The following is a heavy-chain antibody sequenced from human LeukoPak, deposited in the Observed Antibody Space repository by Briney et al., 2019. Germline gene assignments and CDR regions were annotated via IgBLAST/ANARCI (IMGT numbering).Heavy chain of an antibody. D-gene: IGHD2-21*02. V-gene: IGHV1-46*01. J-gene: IGHJ4*02. CDR1: GYTFTSYY. CDR3: ARAYGEYCGGDCYSLGY. Sequence: ASVKVSCKASGYTFTSYYMHWVRQAPGQGLEWMGIINPSGGSTSYAQKFQGRVTMTRDTSTSTVYMELSSLRSEDTAVYYCARAYGEYCGGDCYSLGYWGQGTLVTVSS. CDR2: INPSGGST.